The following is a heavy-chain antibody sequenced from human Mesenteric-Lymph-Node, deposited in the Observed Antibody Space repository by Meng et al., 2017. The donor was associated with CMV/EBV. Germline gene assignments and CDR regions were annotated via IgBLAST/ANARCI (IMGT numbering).Heavy chain of an antibody. D-gene: IGHD2-2*01. J-gene: IGHJ6*02. CDR1: GGTFSNFA. V-gene: IGHV1-69*10. CDR3: ARRYVAPAAMNDYSGMDV. Sequence: SVKVSCKASGGTFSNFALSWVRQAPGQGLEWMGGIIPVVNVINYSERFQGRLSITADTSTSTAYMELNSLTSDDTAVYYCARRYVAPAAMNDYSGMDVWGQGTTVTVSS. CDR2: IIPVVNVI.